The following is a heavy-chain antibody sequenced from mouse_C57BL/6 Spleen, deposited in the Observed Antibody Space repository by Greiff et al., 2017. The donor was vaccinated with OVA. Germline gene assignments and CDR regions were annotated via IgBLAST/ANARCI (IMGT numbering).Heavy chain of an antibody. J-gene: IGHJ4*01. Sequence: QVQLQQSGPGLVQPSQSLSITCTVSGFSLTSYGVHWVRQSPGKGLEWLGVIWRGGSTDYNAAFMSRLSITKDNSKSQFFIKMNSLQADDTAIYNCATLAKAYARDYWGQGTSVTVSS. V-gene: IGHV2-5*01. CDR2: IWRGGST. D-gene: IGHD3-3*01. CDR1: GFSLTSYG. CDR3: ATLAKAYARDY.